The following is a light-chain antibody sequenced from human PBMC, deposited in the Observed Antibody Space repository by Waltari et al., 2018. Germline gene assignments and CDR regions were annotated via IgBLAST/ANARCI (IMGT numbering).Light chain of an antibody. V-gene: IGLV1-44*01. Sequence: SFLSQQPPATLSPGHSFPINISGAACRDGGKTSMWYQQLPGTAPKLLIYSNNQRPSGVPDRFSGSKSGTSASLAISGLQSEDEADYYCAAWDDSLNGWVFGGGTKLTVL. CDR1: ACRDGGKT. CDR2: SNN. CDR3: AAWDDSLNGWV. J-gene: IGLJ3*02.